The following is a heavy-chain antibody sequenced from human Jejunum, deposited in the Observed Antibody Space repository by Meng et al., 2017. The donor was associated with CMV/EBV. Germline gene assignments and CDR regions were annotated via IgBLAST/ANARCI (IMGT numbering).Heavy chain of an antibody. J-gene: IGHJ6*02. CDR2: LTPKTGGT. CDR1: GYTFTDNH. D-gene: IGHD2-21*02. CDR3: ARHGDYLDV. Sequence: SCKASGYTFTDNHLHWVRQAPGQGLEGMGWLTPKTGGTFYAQKFQGRVTMTGDTSMSTAYMELRRLTADDTAVYYCARHGDYLDVWGQGTTVTVSS. V-gene: IGHV1-2*02.